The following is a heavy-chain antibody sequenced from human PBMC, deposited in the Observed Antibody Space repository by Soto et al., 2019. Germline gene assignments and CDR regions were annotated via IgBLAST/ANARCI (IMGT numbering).Heavy chain of an antibody. V-gene: IGHV4-59*01. CDR1: GGSISSYY. J-gene: IGHJ6*02. Sequence: SETLSRTCTGSGGSISSYYWSWIRQPPGKGLEWIGYTYYSGSTNYNPSLKSRVTISVDTSKNQFSLRLNSVTAADTAVYYCARDLWGYCGTDCYPLDVWGQGTTVTVSS. CDR3: ARDLWGYCGTDCYPLDV. CDR2: TYYSGST. D-gene: IGHD2-21*02.